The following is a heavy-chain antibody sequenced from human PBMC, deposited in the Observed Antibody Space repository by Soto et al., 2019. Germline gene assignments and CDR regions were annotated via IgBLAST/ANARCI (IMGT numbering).Heavy chain of an antibody. CDR1: GFTFSTYA. Sequence: QVQLAESGGGVVQPGRSLRLCCAASGFTFSTYAMHWFRQAPGKGLEWVAVITYDGSNYYYADSVKGRFTISRDNSKNTLLQKMNSLSPEDTADYYCTNDDGVRFGETDFWGQGTMVTVSS. CDR3: TNDDGVRFGETDF. J-gene: IGHJ4*02. CDR2: ITYDGSNY. D-gene: IGHD3-10*01. V-gene: IGHV3-30*18.